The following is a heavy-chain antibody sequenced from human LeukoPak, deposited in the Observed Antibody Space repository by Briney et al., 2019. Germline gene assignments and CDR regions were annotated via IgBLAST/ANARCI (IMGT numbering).Heavy chain of an antibody. CDR1: GFTFSSYW. V-gene: IGHV3-74*01. CDR2: INSDGSST. D-gene: IGHD2-15*01. CDR3: ARESLDIVVVVAATGAFDI. J-gene: IGHJ3*02. Sequence: GGSLRLSCAASGFTFSSYWMHWVRQAPGKGLVWVSRINSDGSSTSYADSVKGRFTISRDNAKNTLYLQMNSLRAEDTAVYYCARESLDIVVVVAATGAFDIWGQGTMVTVSS.